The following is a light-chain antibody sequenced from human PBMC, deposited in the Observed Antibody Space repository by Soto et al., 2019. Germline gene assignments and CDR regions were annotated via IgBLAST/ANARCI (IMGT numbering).Light chain of an antibody. CDR2: ATS. V-gene: IGKV3-20*01. CDR3: QQYGGSLKWA. CDR1: QSIARSY. Sequence: EIVLTQSPGTLSLSPGERATLSCRASQSIARSYLVWYQQRPGPAPRLLIYATSSRATGIPDRFSGSGSGTDFTLTISRLEPEDFAVYYCQQYGGSLKWAFGQGTKVEIK. J-gene: IGKJ1*01.